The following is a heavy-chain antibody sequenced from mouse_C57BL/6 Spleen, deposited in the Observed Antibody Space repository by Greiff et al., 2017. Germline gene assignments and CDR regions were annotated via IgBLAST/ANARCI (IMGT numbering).Heavy chain of an antibody. CDR1: GYTFTSYG. V-gene: IGHV1-81*01. J-gene: IGHJ4*01. CDR2: IYPRSGNT. Sequence: QVQLQQSGAELARPGASVKLSCKASGYTFTSYGISWVKQRTGQGLEWIGEIYPRSGNTYYNEKFKGKATLTADKSSSTAYMELRSLTSEDTAVYFCARYPENYAMDYWGQGTSVTVSS. CDR3: ARYPENYAMDY.